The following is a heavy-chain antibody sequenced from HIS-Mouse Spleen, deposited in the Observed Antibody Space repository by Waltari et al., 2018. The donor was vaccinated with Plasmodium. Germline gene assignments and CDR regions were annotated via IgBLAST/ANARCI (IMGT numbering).Heavy chain of an antibody. D-gene: IGHD3-9*01. CDR1: GFTFVYYR. CDR2: ISSSSSYI. Sequence: EVQLVESGGGLVKPGGSLRLSCAASGFTFVYYRTTWVRRAPGKGLEWVSSISSSSSYIYYADSVKGRFTISRDNAKNSLYLQMNSLRAEDTAVYYCAREDILTGYYNDYWYFDLWGRGSLVTVSS. J-gene: IGHJ2*01. CDR3: AREDILTGYYNDYWYFDL. V-gene: IGHV3-21*01.